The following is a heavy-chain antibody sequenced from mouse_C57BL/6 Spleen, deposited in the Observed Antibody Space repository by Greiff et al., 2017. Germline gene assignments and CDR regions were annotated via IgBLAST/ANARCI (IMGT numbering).Heavy chain of an antibody. CDR3: ARGLYSFDY. CDR2: INPGSGGT. V-gene: IGHV1-54*01. J-gene: IGHJ2*01. CDR1: GYAFTNYL. Sequence: QVQLQQSGAELVRPGTSVKVSCKASGYAFTNYLIEWVKQRPGQGLEWIGVINPGSGGTNYNEKFKGKATLTADKSSSTAYMQLSSLTSEDSAVYICARGLYSFDYGGQGTTLTVSS.